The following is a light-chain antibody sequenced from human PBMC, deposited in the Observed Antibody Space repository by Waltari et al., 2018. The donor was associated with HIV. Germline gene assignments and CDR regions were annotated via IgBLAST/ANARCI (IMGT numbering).Light chain of an antibody. Sequence: QSVLAQPPSVSGAPGQRVTISCPGSSPSIGAGYDVPWYHQPPGPAPKFLIYGNTNRPSGVPDRFSGSKSGASASLAITGLQAEDEADYYCQSYDTSLSAYVFGTGTKVTVL. CDR3: QSYDTSLSAYV. V-gene: IGLV1-40*01. CDR1: SPSIGAGYD. CDR2: GNT. J-gene: IGLJ1*01.